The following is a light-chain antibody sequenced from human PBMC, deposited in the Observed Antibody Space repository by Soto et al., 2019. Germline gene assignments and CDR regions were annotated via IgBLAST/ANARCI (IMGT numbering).Light chain of an antibody. CDR2: RNN. Sequence: QSALTQPPSASGTPGQRVTISCSGSSSNIGSNYVYWYQQLPGTAPKLLIYRNNQRPSGVPDRFSGSKSGTSASLAIIGLRSEDEADYYCAAWDDSLSGVVFGGGTQLTVL. CDR3: AAWDDSLSGVV. V-gene: IGLV1-47*01. CDR1: SSNIGSNY. J-gene: IGLJ2*01.